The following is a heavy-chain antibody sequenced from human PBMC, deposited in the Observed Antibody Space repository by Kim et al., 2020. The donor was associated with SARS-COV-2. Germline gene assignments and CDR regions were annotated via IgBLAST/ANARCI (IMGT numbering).Heavy chain of an antibody. CDR3: AKGNYDPYYFDY. CDR1: GFTFSSYA. CDR2: IYSGGSST. Sequence: GGSLRLSCAASGFTFSSYAMSWVRQAPGKGLEWVSVIYSGGSSTYYADSVKGRFTISRDNSKNTLYLQMNSLRAEDTAVYYCAKGNYDPYYFDYWGQGTL. J-gene: IGHJ4*02. D-gene: IGHD3-22*01. V-gene: IGHV3-23*03.